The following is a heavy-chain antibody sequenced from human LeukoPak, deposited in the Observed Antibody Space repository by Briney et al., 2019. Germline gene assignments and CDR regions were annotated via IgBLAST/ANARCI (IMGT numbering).Heavy chain of an antibody. J-gene: IGHJ4*02. Sequence: GGSLRLSCAASGFTFSSYAMSWVRQAPGKGLEWVSAISGSGASTSYADSVKGRFTISRDNSKNTLYLQMNSLRADDTAVYYCAKDSPLYCSSTSCYYNYWGQGTLVTVSS. D-gene: IGHD2-2*01. V-gene: IGHV3-23*01. CDR2: ISGSGAST. CDR3: AKDSPLYCSSTSCYYNY. CDR1: GFTFSSYA.